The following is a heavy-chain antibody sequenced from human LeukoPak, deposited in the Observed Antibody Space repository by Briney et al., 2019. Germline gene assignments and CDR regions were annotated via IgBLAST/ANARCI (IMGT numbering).Heavy chain of an antibody. CDR1: GFTFSSYW. Sequence: GGSLRLSCAASGFTFSSYWMHWVRQAPGKGLVWVSLINSDESTTSYADSVKGRFTISRDNAKNTLYLQMNSLRVEDTAVYYCARSALDYWGQGTLVTVSS. J-gene: IGHJ4*02. CDR2: INSDESTT. CDR3: ARSALDY. V-gene: IGHV3-74*01. D-gene: IGHD3-3*02.